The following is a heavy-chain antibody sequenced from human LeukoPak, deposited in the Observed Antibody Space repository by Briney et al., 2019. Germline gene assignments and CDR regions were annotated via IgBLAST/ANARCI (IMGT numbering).Heavy chain of an antibody. CDR2: ISSSSSYI. CDR1: GFTFSSYS. J-gene: IGHJ3*02. CDR3: ARDHGASTYCGGDCYRNDAFDI. Sequence: GGSLRLSCAASGFTFSSYSMNCVRQAPGKGLEWVSSISSSSSYIYYADSVKGRFTISRDNAKNSLYLQMNSLRAEDTAVYYCARDHGASTYCGGDCYRNDAFDIWGQGTMVTVSS. D-gene: IGHD2-21*02. V-gene: IGHV3-21*01.